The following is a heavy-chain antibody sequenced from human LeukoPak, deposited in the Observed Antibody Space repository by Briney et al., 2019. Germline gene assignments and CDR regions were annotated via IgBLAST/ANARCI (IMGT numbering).Heavy chain of an antibody. Sequence: GGSLRLSCAASGFTFNNYYMSWIRQAPGKGLEWVSVIYSGGSTYYADSVKGRFTISRDNSKNTLYLQMNSLRAEDTAVYYCARDSRQDYYDSSGYLWFAFDIWGQGTMVTVSS. CDR1: GFTFNNYY. CDR2: IYSGGST. CDR3: ARDSRQDYYDSSGYLWFAFDI. J-gene: IGHJ3*02. V-gene: IGHV3-53*01. D-gene: IGHD3-22*01.